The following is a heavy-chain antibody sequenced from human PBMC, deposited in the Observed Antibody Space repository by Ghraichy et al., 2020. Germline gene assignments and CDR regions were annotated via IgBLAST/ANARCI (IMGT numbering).Heavy chain of an antibody. CDR2: IYYRGSI. V-gene: IGHV4-59*01. CDR3: AIGRRGGFYYYFDY. D-gene: IGHD3-22*01. J-gene: IGHJ4*02. CDR1: GGSISGDY. Sequence: SETLSLTCTVSGGSISGDYWSWIRQPPGKGLEWIGYIYYRGSINYNPSLKGRVTISVDTSKHQFSLKLSSVTAADTAVYYCAIGRRGGFYYYFDYWGQGTLVTVSS.